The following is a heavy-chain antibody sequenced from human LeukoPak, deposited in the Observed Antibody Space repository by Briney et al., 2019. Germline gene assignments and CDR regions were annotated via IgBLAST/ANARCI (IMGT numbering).Heavy chain of an antibody. D-gene: IGHD3-22*01. J-gene: IGHJ4*02. CDR3: TRDFTTKRLYFDY. CDR2: IRSKAYGGTT. V-gene: IGHV3-49*03. Sequence: GGSLRLSCTASGFTFGDYAMSWFRQAPGKGLEWVGFIRSKAYGGTTEYAASVKGRFTISRDDSKSIAYLQMNSLKTEDTAVYYCTRDFTTKRLYFDYWGQGTLVTVSS. CDR1: GFTFGDYA.